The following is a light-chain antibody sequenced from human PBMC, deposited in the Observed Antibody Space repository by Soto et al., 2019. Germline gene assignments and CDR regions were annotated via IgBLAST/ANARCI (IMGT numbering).Light chain of an antibody. V-gene: IGLV1-40*01. CDR1: SSNIGAGYD. CDR3: QSYGSRLSGWV. CDR2: GNS. J-gene: IGLJ3*02. Sequence: QSVLTQPPSVSGAPGQRVTISCTGSSSNIGAGYDVHWYQQLPGTAPNLLISGNSNRPSGVPDRFSCSKSGSSASLAITGLQVEDAADYDRQSYGSRLSGWVFGGGTQLTV.